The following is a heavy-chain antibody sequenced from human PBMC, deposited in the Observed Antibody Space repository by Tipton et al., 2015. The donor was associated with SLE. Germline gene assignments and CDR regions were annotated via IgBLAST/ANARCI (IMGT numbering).Heavy chain of an antibody. D-gene: IGHD3-10*01. V-gene: IGHV4-59*12. CDR3: ARDRGTFRGAFEI. CDR1: GDSTNTYH. CDR2: IHKGGST. J-gene: IGHJ3*02. Sequence: TLSLTCSVSGDSTNTYHWSWIRQPPGKGLEWIGNIHKGGSTDYNRSLKSRVAISLDTSRNHFSMRLTSVTAADTAVYYCARDRGTFRGAFEIWGQGTLVTVSS.